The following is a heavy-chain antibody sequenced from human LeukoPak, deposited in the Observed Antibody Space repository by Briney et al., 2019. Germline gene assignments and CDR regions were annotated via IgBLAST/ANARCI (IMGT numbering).Heavy chain of an antibody. CDR1: GGSISSYY. CDR3: ASEGYGSGGSCRYYYYGMDV. Sequence: SETLSLTWTVSGGSISSYYCSWIRQPAGKGLEWIGRIYTSGSTNYNPSLKSRVTMSVDTSKNQFSLKLSSVTAADTAVYYCASEGYGSGGSCRYYYYGMDVWGQGTTVTVSS. D-gene: IGHD2-15*01. CDR2: IYTSGST. J-gene: IGHJ6*02. V-gene: IGHV4-4*07.